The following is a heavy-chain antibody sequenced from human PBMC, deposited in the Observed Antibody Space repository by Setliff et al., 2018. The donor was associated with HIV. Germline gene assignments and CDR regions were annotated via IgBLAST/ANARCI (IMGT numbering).Heavy chain of an antibody. CDR1: GASISSYY. Sequence: SETLSLTCSVSGASISSYYWSWIRQPPGKGLEWTGSIYQSGRTYYNPSLKSRLTMSVDTSKHQFSLKLSSVTAADTAVYYCARGDYPLSTVATIKGVVWFDPWGQGTLVTVSS. CDR2: IYQSGRT. D-gene: IGHD5-12*01. V-gene: IGHV4-59*01. CDR3: ARGDYPLSTVATIKGVVWFDP. J-gene: IGHJ5*02.